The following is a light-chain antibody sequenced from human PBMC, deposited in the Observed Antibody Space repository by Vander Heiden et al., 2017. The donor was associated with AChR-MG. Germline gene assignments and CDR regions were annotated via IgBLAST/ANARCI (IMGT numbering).Light chain of an antibody. V-gene: IGLV2-14*03. J-gene: IGLJ2*01. CDR1: RSDVGGYTY. Sequence: SALTQPASVSGSPGQSITISCTGTRSDVGGYTYVTWYQQHTGKAPKLMIDDVSSRPSGVSNRFSGSKSGNTASLTISGLQAEDEADYYCSSYTRGSTVFGGGTKLTVL. CDR2: DVS. CDR3: SSYTRGSTV.